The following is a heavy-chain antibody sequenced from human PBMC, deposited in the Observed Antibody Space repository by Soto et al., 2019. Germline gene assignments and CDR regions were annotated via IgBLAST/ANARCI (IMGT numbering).Heavy chain of an antibody. V-gene: IGHV3-48*04. CDR1: GFTFSSYS. J-gene: IGHJ2*01. D-gene: IGHD6-19*01. Sequence: EVQLVESGGGLVQPGGSLRLSCAASGFTFSSYSMNWVRQAPGKGPEWLSYITHNSDSIHYADSVEGRFTIASDNAKNSLYLEMNSVRVEDTAVYYCAVGIAVARGYFDLWGRGSLVTVSS. CDR2: ITHNSDSI. CDR3: AVGIAVARGYFDL.